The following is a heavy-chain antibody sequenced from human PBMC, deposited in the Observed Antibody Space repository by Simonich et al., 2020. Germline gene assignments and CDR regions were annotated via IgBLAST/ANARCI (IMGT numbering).Heavy chain of an antibody. V-gene: IGHV3-49*03. Sequence: EVQLVESGGGLVQPGRSLRLSCTASVFTFGDYALSCFRQAPGKGLEWGGFIRSKAYGGTTEYAASVKGRFTISRDDSKSIAYLQMNSLKTEDTAVYYCTREKGDYYDSSGYYAFDIWGQGTMVTVSS. CDR1: VFTFGDYA. J-gene: IGHJ3*02. CDR3: TREKGDYYDSSGYYAFDI. CDR2: IRSKAYGGTT. D-gene: IGHD3-22*01.